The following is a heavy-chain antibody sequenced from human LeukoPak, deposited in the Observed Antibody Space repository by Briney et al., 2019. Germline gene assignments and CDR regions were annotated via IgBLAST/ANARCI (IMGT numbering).Heavy chain of an antibody. CDR1: GGTFSSYA. Sequence: GASVKVSCKASGGTFSSYAISWVRQAPGQGLEWMGWINTNTGNPTYAQGFTGRFVFSLDTSVSTAYLQISSLKAEDTAVYYCARLSQQQLGGDAFDIWGQGTMVTVSS. D-gene: IGHD6-13*01. V-gene: IGHV7-4-1*02. J-gene: IGHJ3*02. CDR2: INTNTGNP. CDR3: ARLSQQQLGGDAFDI.